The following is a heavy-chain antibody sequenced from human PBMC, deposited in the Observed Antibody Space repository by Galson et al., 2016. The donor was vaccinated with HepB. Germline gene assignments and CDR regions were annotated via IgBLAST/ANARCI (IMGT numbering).Heavy chain of an antibody. D-gene: IGHD6-19*01. V-gene: IGHV3-48*02. J-gene: IGHJ4*02. CDR1: GFTFTTYP. CDR3: ARVRYTTGYMFDY. Sequence: SLRLSCAASGFTFTTYPMTWVRQAPGKGLEWISYIGSSSRPIYYADSVKGRFTISRDNAENSLYLQMNSLRDEDTAMYFCARVRYTTGYMFDYWGQGTLVTVSS. CDR2: IGSSSRPI.